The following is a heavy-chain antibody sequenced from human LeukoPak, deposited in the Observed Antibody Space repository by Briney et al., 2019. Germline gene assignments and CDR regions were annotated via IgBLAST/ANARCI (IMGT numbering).Heavy chain of an antibody. CDR1: GLTFSIYP. J-gene: IGHJ4*02. Sequence: GGSLTLPCAPSGLTFSIYPMRWVRHATEEGPEWGSYISGRGGNTYYTDSVKGLLTISRDNSKHTLYVHINRESCEDAGVFLCARGRSVGSTRSFDYWGQGALVTVSS. CDR3: ARGRSVGSTRSFDY. CDR2: ISGRGGNT. V-gene: IGHV3-23*01. D-gene: IGHD3-3*01.